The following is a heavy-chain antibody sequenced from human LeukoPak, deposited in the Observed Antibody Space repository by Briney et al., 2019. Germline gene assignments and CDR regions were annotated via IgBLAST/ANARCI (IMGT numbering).Heavy chain of an antibody. CDR3: ARTEWEVADY. D-gene: IGHD1-26*01. V-gene: IGHV4-30-2*01. J-gene: IGHJ4*02. Sequence: TLSLTCAVSGGSISSGGYSWSWSRQPPGKGLEWIGYIYHSGSTYYNPSLKSRVTISVDRSKNQFSLKLSSVTAADTAVYYCARTEWEVADYWGQGTLVTVSS. CDR2: IYHSGST. CDR1: GGSISSGGYS.